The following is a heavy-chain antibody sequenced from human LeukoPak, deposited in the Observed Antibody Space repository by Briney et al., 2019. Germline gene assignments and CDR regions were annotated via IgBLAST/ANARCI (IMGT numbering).Heavy chain of an antibody. J-gene: IGHJ5*02. CDR2: ISAYNGNT. Sequence: ASVRVSCKASGYTFTGYYIHWVRQAPGQGLEWMGWISAYNGNTNYAQKLQGRVTMTTDTSTSTAYMELRSLRSDDTAVYYCARRLGYGSGSENWFDPWGQGTLVTVSS. V-gene: IGHV1-18*04. CDR1: GYTFTGYY. D-gene: IGHD3-10*01. CDR3: ARRLGYGSGSENWFDP.